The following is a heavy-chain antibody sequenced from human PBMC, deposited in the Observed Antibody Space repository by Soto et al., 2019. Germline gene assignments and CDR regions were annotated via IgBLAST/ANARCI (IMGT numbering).Heavy chain of an antibody. D-gene: IGHD2-15*01. CDR3: ARVVGCSGGSCYSGRGWFDP. V-gene: IGHV1-69*01. J-gene: IGHJ5*02. CDR2: IIPIFGTA. CDR1: GGTFSSYA. Sequence: QVQLVQSGAEVKKPGSSVKVSCKASGGTFSSYAISWVRQAPGQGLEWMGGIIPIFGTANYAQKFQGRVTITADESTSTAYRELSSRRSEETAVYYCARVVGCSGGSCYSGRGWFDPWGQGTLVTVSS.